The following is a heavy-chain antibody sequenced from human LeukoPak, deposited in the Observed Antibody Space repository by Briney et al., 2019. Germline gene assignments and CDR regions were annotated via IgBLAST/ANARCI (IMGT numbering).Heavy chain of an antibody. CDR3: ARVVSSWGYYFDY. J-gene: IGHJ4*02. D-gene: IGHD6-13*01. Sequence: SETLSLTCTVSGGSISSGGYYWSWIRQHPGKGLEWIGYIYHSGSTYYNPSLKSRVTISVDRSKNQFSLKLSSVTAADTAVYYCARVVSSWGYYFDYWGQGTLVTVSS. CDR1: GGSISSGGYY. CDR2: IYHSGST. V-gene: IGHV4-30-2*01.